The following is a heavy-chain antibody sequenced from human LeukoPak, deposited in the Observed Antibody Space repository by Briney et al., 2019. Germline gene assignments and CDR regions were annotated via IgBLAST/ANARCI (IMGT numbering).Heavy chain of an antibody. Sequence: PGGSLRLSCAASGFTFDDYAMHWVRQAPGKGLEWVSLISWDGGSTYYADSVKGRFTISRDNSKNSLYLQMNSLRAEDTALYYCAKDISPDGIAAALDYWGQGTLVTVSS. CDR2: ISWDGGST. CDR1: GFTFDDYA. J-gene: IGHJ4*02. V-gene: IGHV3-43D*03. D-gene: IGHD6-13*01. CDR3: AKDISPDGIAAALDY.